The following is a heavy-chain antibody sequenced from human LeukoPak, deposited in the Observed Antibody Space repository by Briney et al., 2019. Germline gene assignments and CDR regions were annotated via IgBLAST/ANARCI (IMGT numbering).Heavy chain of an antibody. J-gene: IGHJ4*02. CDR3: ARAENYGDYLEDY. CDR2: INPNSGGT. Sequence: ASVKVSCKASGYTFTSYYMHWVRQAPGQGLEWMGWINPNSGGTNYAQKFQGRVTMTRDTSISTAYMELSRLRSDDTAVYYCARAENYGDYLEDYWGQGTLVTVSS. CDR1: GYTFTSYY. V-gene: IGHV1-2*02. D-gene: IGHD4-17*01.